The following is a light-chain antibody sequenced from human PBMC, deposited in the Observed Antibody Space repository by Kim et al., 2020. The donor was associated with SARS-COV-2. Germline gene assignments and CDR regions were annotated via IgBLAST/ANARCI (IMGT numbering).Light chain of an antibody. V-gene: IGKV1-39*01. CDR2: AAF. CDR1: QSISNY. Sequence: DIQMTQSPSSLSASVGDRVTITCRASQSISNYLNWYQEKPGKAPKLLIYAAFSLQSGVPSRFSGSGSETDFTLTINGLQPEDFATYYCQQTSSIPITFGQGTRLEIK. CDR3: QQTSSIPIT. J-gene: IGKJ5*01.